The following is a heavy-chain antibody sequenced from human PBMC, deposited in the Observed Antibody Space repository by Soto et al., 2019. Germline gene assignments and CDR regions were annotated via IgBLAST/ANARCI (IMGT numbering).Heavy chain of an antibody. D-gene: IGHD2-2*01. V-gene: IGHV1-8*01. J-gene: IGHJ5*02. Sequence: QVQLLQSGAEVKKPGASVKVSCKTSGYTFTSHDINWMRQTTGQGLEWMGWMNPNSGYTNSAQKFQGRVTMTRDTSINTAYMEVTNLRSEATAIHYCASDMSTTWGQGTLVTVSS. CDR2: MNPNSGYT. CDR3: ASDMSTT. CDR1: GYTFTSHD.